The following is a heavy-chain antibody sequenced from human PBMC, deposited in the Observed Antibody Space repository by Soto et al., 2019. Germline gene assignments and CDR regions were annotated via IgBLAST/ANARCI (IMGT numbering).Heavy chain of an antibody. V-gene: IGHV3-30-3*01. D-gene: IGHD3-10*01. CDR2: ISYDGSNK. CDR3: ARDQRGPAGYWYFDL. J-gene: IGHJ2*01. Sequence: QVQLVESGGGVVQPGRSLRLSCAASGFTFSSYAMHWVRQAPGKGLEWVAVISYDGSNKYYADSVKGRFTISRDNSKNTLYLQMNGLRAEDTAVYYCARDQRGPAGYWYFDLWGRGTLVTVSS. CDR1: GFTFSSYA.